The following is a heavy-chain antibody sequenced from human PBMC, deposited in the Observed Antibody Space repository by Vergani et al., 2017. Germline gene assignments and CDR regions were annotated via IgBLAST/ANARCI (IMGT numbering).Heavy chain of an antibody. CDR3: ARGVAGYCSSTSCYEDWFDP. CDR1: GVSISSCGYS. V-gene: IGHV4-30-2*01. CDR2: IYHSGST. D-gene: IGHD2-2*03. Sequence: QLQLQESGSGLVKPSQTLSLTCAVSGVSISSCGYSWSWIRQPPGKGLEWIGYIYHSGSTYYNPSLKSRVTISVDRAKNQFSLELSSVTAADTAVYYCARGVAGYCSSTSCYEDWFDPWGQGTLVTVSS. J-gene: IGHJ5*02.